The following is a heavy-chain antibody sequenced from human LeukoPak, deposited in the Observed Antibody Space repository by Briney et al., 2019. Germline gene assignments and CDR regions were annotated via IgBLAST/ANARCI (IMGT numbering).Heavy chain of an antibody. V-gene: IGHV3-30-3*01. Sequence: GRSLRLSCAASGFTFSSYAMHWVRQAPGKGLEWVAVISYDGSNKYYADSVKGRFTISRDNSKNTLYLQMNSLRAVDTAVYYCARANCSSTSCYIPADYWGQGTLVTVSS. CDR1: GFTFSSYA. D-gene: IGHD2-2*02. CDR2: ISYDGSNK. J-gene: IGHJ4*02. CDR3: ARANCSSTSCYIPADY.